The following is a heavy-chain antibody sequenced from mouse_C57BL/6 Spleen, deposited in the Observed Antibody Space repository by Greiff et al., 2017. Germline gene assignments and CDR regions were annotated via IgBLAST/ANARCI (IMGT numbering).Heavy chain of an antibody. D-gene: IGHD1-1*01. CDR3: ARSIYYGSSYAMDY. J-gene: IGHJ4*01. Sequence: QVQLQQSGAELVKPGASVKISCKASGYAFSSYWMNWVKQRPGKGLEWIGQIYPGDGDTNYNGKFKGKATLTADKSSSIAYMQLSSLTSEDSAVYFCARSIYYGSSYAMDYWGQGTSVTVSS. CDR2: IYPGDGDT. CDR1: GYAFSSYW. V-gene: IGHV1-80*01.